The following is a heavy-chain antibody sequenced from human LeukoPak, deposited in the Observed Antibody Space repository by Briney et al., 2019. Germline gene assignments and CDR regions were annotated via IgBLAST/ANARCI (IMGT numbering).Heavy chain of an antibody. CDR1: GYTFTNYD. CDR2: MNPNSGNT. Sequence: ASVKVSCKTSGYTFTNYDINWVRQATGQGLEWMGWMNPNSGNTGYAQKFQGRVTITRDTSISTAYMELSSLRSEDTAVYFCARWGAGTFPSSADYWGQGTLVTVSS. D-gene: IGHD6-19*01. J-gene: IGHJ4*02. CDR3: ARWGAGTFPSSADY. V-gene: IGHV1-8*03.